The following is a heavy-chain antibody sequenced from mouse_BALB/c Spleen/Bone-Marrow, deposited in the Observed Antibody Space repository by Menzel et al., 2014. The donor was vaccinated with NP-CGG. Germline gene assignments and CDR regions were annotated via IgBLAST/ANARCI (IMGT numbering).Heavy chain of an antibody. CDR3: ARAYY. J-gene: IGHJ3*01. CDR1: GFTFSRYG. CDR2: INSDGGST. V-gene: IGHV5-6-3*01. D-gene: IGHD2-10*01. Sequence: EVKLMESGGGLVQFGGSLKLSCAASGFTFSRYGMSWVRQTPYKRLEXVAIINSDGGSTYYPDSVKGRFTISRDNAKNTLYLQMSSLKSEDTAMYYCARAYYWGQGTLVTVSA.